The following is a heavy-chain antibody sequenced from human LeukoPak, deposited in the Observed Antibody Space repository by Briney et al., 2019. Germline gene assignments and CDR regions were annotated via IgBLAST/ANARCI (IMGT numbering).Heavy chain of an antibody. CDR3: ARPGVGFDY. J-gene: IGHJ4*02. CDR2: INSDGSIT. V-gene: IGHV3-74*01. Sequence: GGSLRLSCAASGFTFTSYWMHWVRQAPGKGLGWLSRINSDGSITSYADSVKGRFTISRDNAKNTVYLQMNSLRPEDTAVYYCARPGVGFDYWGQGALVTVSS. CDR1: GFTFTSYW.